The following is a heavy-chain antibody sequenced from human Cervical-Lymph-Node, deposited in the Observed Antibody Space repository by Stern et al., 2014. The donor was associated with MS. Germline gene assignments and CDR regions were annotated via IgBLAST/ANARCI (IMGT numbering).Heavy chain of an antibody. CDR3: ASAPFGDYERGSFDY. D-gene: IGHD4-17*01. Sequence: VQLVESGAEVKKPGASVKVSCKVSGYSDFIYGISWVRQAPGQGPEWMGWISAHNGYTKYSQKFQGRVTVTTDRSTSTAYMELRSLRSDDTAVYYCASAPFGDYERGSFDYWGQGTPVTVSS. J-gene: IGHJ4*02. CDR1: GYSDFIYG. V-gene: IGHV1-18*01. CDR2: ISAHNGYT.